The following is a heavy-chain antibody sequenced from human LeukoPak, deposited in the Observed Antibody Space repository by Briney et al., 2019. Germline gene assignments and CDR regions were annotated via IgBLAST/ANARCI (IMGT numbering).Heavy chain of an antibody. CDR1: GYTFTSYY. V-gene: IGHV1-2*02. Sequence: GASVKVSCKASGYTFTSYYMHWVRQAPGQGLEWMGWINPNSGGTNYAQKFQGRVTMTRDTSISTAYMELSRLRSDDTAVYYCAREEYYYDSSGYLWNFDYWGQGTLVTVSS. D-gene: IGHD3-22*01. CDR2: INPNSGGT. CDR3: AREEYYYDSSGYLWNFDY. J-gene: IGHJ4*02.